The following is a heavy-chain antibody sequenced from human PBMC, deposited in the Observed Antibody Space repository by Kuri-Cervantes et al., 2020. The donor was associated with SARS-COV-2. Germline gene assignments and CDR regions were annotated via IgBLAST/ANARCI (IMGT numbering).Heavy chain of an antibody. D-gene: IGHD3-10*01. V-gene: IGHV3-19*01. Sequence: GESLKISCAASGFTFSNSNMNWVRQAPGKGLEWVSGVSWNGSRTNYAESVKGRFIISRDNSRNFLYQQMNSLRPEDMAVYYWARRFAMVRVAGVYFDYWGQGTLVTVSS. CDR2: VSWNGSRT. J-gene: IGHJ4*02. CDR1: GFTFSNSN. CDR3: ARRFAMVRVAGVYFDY.